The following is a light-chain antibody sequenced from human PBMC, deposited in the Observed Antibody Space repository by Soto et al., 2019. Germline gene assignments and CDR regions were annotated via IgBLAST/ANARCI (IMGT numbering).Light chain of an antibody. CDR3: EQYNNYMWT. V-gene: IGKV1-5*03. J-gene: IGKJ4*02. CDR1: QTISSW. Sequence: DIQMTQSPSTLSGSVGDRVTITCRASQTISSWLAWYQQKPGKAPKLLIYKASTLKSGVPSRFSGSGSGTEFTLTISNLQREDFATDKCEQYNNYMWTFGGGTKVDI. CDR2: KAS.